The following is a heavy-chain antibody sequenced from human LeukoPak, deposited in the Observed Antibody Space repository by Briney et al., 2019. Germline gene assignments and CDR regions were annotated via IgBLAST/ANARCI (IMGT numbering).Heavy chain of an antibody. Sequence: GGSLRLSCAASGFTFSSYGMHWVRQAPRKGLEWVAVIWYDGSNKYYADSVKGRFTISRDKSKNTLYLQMNSLRAEDTAVYYYARDQERAAAGSLDYWGQGTLVTVSS. J-gene: IGHJ4*02. CDR1: GFTFSSYG. D-gene: IGHD6-25*01. CDR3: ARDQERAAAGSLDY. CDR2: IWYDGSNK. V-gene: IGHV3-33*01.